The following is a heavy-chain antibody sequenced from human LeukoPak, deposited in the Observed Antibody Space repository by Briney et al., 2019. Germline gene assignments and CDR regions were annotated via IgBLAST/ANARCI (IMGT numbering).Heavy chain of an antibody. CDR1: GFTFSSYE. Sequence: GGSLRLSCAASGFTFSSYEMNWVRQAPGKGREWVSFISSSGSTINYADSVNGRFTISRDNAKNSLYLQMNSLRAEDTAVYYCVRGLRYTILGGDYFWGQGTLVTVSS. J-gene: IGHJ4*02. V-gene: IGHV3-48*03. D-gene: IGHD3-3*01. CDR3: VRGLRYTILGGDYF. CDR2: ISSSGSTI.